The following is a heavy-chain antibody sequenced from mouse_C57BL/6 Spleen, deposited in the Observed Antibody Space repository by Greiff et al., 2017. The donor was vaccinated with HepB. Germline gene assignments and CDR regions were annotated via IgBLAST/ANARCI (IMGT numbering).Heavy chain of an antibody. J-gene: IGHJ2*01. V-gene: IGHV1-54*01. CDR3: ARRFYDGYGYFDY. CDR2: INPGSGGT. Sequence: QVHVKQSGAELVRPGTSVKVSCKASGYAFTNYLIEWVKQRPGQGLEWIGVINPGSGGTNYNEKFKGKATLTADKSSSTAYMQLSSLTSEDSAVYFCARRFYDGYGYFDYWGQGTTLTVSS. CDR1: GYAFTNYL. D-gene: IGHD2-3*01.